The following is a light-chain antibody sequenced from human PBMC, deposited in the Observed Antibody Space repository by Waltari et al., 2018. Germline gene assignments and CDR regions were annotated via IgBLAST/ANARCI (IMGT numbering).Light chain of an antibody. V-gene: IGLV2-11*01. CDR1: SSDVGGYNK. CDR2: DIN. Sequence: QSALTQPRPVSGSPGPSVTISCTGPSSDVGGYNKVNRYQQHTAKAPKLIIYDINKRPSGVPDRFSGSKSGNTASLTISGLQAEDEADYYCCSYVGSNIYWVFGGGTKLTVL. CDR3: CSYVGSNIYWV. J-gene: IGLJ3*02.